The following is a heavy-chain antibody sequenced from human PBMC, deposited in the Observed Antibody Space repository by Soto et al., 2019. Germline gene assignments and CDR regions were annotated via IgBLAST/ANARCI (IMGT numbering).Heavy chain of an antibody. D-gene: IGHD2-2*01. J-gene: IGHJ6*02. CDR1: GGTFSSYA. Sequence: SVKVSCKASGGTFSSYAISWVRQAPGQGLEWMGGIIPIFGTANYAQKFQGRVTITADESTSTAYMELSSLRSEDTAVYYCARFSSQIVVVPAAIPVKGYHYYVMDVWGQGTTVTVSS. CDR2: IIPIFGTA. CDR3: ARFSSQIVVVPAAIPVKGYHYYVMDV. V-gene: IGHV1-69*13.